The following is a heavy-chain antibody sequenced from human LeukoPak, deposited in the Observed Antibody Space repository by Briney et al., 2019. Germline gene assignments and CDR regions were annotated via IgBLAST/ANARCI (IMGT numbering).Heavy chain of an antibody. CDR3: TRDIVSISQPHYFDY. Sequence: QPGGSLRLSCVASVFTFSNYAMSWVRQAPGRGLGWVGFIRSQAYSGTTEYATSVKDRFTISRDDSKSIAYLQMNSLKTEDTAVYYCTRDIVSISQPHYFDYWGQGTLVTVSS. CDR2: IRSQAYSGTT. J-gene: IGHJ4*02. CDR1: VFTFSNYA. D-gene: IGHD2-2*01. V-gene: IGHV3-49*04.